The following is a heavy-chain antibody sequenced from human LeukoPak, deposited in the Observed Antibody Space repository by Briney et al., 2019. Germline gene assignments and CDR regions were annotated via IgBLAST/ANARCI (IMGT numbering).Heavy chain of an antibody. CDR1: GFTFSTYE. CDR3: SLLAVASPQDY. CDR2: ISSSGSTM. J-gene: IGHJ4*02. D-gene: IGHD6-19*01. Sequence: GGSLRLSCAASGFTFSTYEMHWVRQAPGKGLEWVSDISSSGSTMYYADSVKGRFTTSRDDAKNLLYLQMHSLRAEDTAVYYCSLLAVASPQDYWGQGTLVTVSS. V-gene: IGHV3-48*03.